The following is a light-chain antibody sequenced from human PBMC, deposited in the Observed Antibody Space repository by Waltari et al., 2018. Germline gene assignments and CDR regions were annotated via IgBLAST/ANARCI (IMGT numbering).Light chain of an antibody. CDR3: QQYNSYT. CDR1: QSISSW. Sequence: DIQMTQSPSTLSASVGDRVTITCRASQSISSWLAWYQQRPGKAPKLLIYDASSLESGVPSRFSGSGSGTEFTLTISSLQPDDCATSYCQQYNSYTFGQGTKLEIK. CDR2: DAS. V-gene: IGKV1-5*01. J-gene: IGKJ2*01.